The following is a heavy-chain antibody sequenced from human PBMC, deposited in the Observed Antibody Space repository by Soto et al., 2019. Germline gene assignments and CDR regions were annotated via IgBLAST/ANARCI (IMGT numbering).Heavy chain of an antibody. D-gene: IGHD4-17*01. CDR2: IWYDGSNK. V-gene: IGHV3-33*01. CDR1: GFTFSSYG. J-gene: IGHJ6*02. CDR3: ARDLSQTTVTYYYYYGMDV. Sequence: GGSLRLSCAASGFTFSSYGMHWVHQAPGKGLEWVAVIWYDGSNKYYADSVKGRFTISRDNSKNTLYLQMNSLRAEDTAVYYCARDLSQTTVTYYYYYGMDVWGQGTTVTVSS.